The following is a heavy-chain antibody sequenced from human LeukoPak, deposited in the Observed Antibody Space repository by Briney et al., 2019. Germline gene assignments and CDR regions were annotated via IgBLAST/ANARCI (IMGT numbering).Heavy chain of an antibody. CDR3: AKDIGSYYDY. V-gene: IGHV3-30*02. D-gene: IGHD3-10*01. CDR2: IQYDGSKK. J-gene: IGHJ4*02. Sequence: PGGSLRLSCVASGFTFSSNGMHWVRQASGKGLEWVTFIQYDGSKKYYADSVKGRFTISRDNSKNTLYLEMNSLRAEDTAVYYCAKDIGSYYDYWGQGILVTVSS. CDR1: GFTFSSNG.